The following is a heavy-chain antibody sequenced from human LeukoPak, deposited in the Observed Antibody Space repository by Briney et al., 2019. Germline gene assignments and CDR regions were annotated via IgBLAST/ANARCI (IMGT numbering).Heavy chain of an antibody. Sequence: SQTLSLTCTVSGGSINSGSYYWSWIRQPAGKGLEWIGRIYTSGSTNYNPSLKSRVTISVDTSKNQFSLKLSSVTAADTAVYYCARTDYPVYFDYWGQGTLVTVSS. D-gene: IGHD4-11*01. CDR2: IYTSGST. V-gene: IGHV4-61*02. CDR3: ARTDYPVYFDY. CDR1: GGSINSGSYY. J-gene: IGHJ4*02.